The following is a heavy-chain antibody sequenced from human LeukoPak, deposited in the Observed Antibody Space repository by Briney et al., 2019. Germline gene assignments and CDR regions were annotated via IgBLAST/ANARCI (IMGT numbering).Heavy chain of an antibody. CDR3: ARLLDP. V-gene: IGHV4-4*09. CDR2: IYTSGST. CDR1: GGSISSYY. Sequence: SETLSLTFPVSGGSISSYYWSRIRQPPGKGLEWIGYIYTSGSTNYNPSLKSRVTISVDTSKNQFSLKLSSVTAADTAVYYCARLLDPWGQGTLVTVSS. D-gene: IGHD2-15*01. J-gene: IGHJ5*02.